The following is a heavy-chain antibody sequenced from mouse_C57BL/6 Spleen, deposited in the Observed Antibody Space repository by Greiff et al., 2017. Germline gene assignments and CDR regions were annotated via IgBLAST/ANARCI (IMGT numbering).Heavy chain of an antibody. D-gene: IGHD2-12*01. V-gene: IGHV7-3*01. CDR3: ARYSRCGSYWYFDY. CDR2: IRNKANGYTT. J-gene: IGHJ2*01. CDR1: GFTFTDYY. Sequence: EVKLVESGGGLVQPGGSLSLSCAASGFTFTDYYMSWVRQPPGKALEWFGYIRNKANGYTTEYSASVKGRFTISRDNSQSILYLQMNVLIAEDSADYYCARYSRCGSYWYFDYWGQGTTLTVSS.